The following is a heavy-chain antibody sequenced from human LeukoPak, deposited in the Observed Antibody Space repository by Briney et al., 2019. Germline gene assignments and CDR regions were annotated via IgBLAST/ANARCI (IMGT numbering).Heavy chain of an antibody. V-gene: IGHV1-18*01. CDR3: ARGRPNSSGYYYNWFDP. CDR1: GYAFTSYG. J-gene: IGHJ5*02. CDR2: ISGYNGKT. Sequence: GTSVNDSCKASGYAFTSYGISWVRQSTGQRLEWMGWISGYNGKTNYAQKLQGRVTMTTDTSTSTAYMELRSLRSDDTAVYYCARGRPNSSGYYYNWFDPWGQGTLVTVSS. D-gene: IGHD3-22*01.